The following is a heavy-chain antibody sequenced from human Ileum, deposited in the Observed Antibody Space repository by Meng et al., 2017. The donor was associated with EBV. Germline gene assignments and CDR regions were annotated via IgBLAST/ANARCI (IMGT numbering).Heavy chain of an antibody. CDR2: ICYTDYT. V-gene: IGHV4-39*01. CDR1: GGSISSSIYC. Sequence: LLQESGPGLVKLSETLSLTCSVSGGSISSSIYCWGWIRQPPGKGLEWIQSICYTDYTYYNPSLKSRVTISADKSKNQFSLRLNSLTAADTAVYYCAMGPDYAKTGYWGQGTLVTVSS. D-gene: IGHD4-17*01. CDR3: AMGPDYAKTGY. J-gene: IGHJ4*02.